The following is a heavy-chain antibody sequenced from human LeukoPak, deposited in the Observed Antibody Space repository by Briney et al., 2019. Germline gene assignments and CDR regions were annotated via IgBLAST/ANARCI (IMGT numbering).Heavy chain of an antibody. Sequence: GGSLRLSCVASGFTSNSYAINWVRQAPGKGLEWVSSIGSGRTYILYADAVKGRFTISRDNAKNTVYLRMNSLRAEDTAVYYCAREVVIVVEPAANTIDYWGQGTRVTVSS. CDR1: GFTSNSYA. J-gene: IGHJ4*02. CDR2: IGSGRTYI. V-gene: IGHV3-21*01. CDR3: AREVVIVVEPAANTIDY. D-gene: IGHD2-2*01.